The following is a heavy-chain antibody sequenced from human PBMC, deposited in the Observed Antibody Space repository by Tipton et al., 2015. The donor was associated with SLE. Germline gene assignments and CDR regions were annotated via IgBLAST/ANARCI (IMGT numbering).Heavy chain of an antibody. J-gene: IGHJ6*02. CDR2: MNPNSGTT. Sequence: QSGPEVKKPGASVKVSCKASGYTFTSFDINWVRQATGQGLEWMGWMNPNSGTTGHAQNFQGRVTMTRNTSISTAHMELSSLRSEDTAVYYCARGPIGDLVYGMDVWGQGTTVTVSS. CDR3: ARGPIGDLVYGMDV. D-gene: IGHD3-3*01. V-gene: IGHV1-8*01. CDR1: GYTFTSFD.